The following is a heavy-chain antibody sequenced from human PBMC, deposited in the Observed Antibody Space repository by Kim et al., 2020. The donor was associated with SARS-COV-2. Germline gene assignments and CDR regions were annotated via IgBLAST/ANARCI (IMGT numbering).Heavy chain of an antibody. CDR3: ARPAWYSSSWYKYFQH. V-gene: IGHV4-34*01. J-gene: IGHJ1*01. D-gene: IGHD6-13*01. CDR2: INHSGST. Sequence: SETLSLTCAVYGGSFSGYYWSWIRQSPGKGLEWIGEINHSGSTNYNPSLKSRVTMSVDTSKKQLSLNLSSVTAADTAVYYCARPAWYSSSWYKYFQHWGQGTLVTVSS. CDR1: GGSFSGYY.